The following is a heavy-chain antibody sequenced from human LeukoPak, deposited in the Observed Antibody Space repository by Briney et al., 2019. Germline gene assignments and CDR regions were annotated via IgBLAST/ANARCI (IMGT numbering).Heavy chain of an antibody. CDR1: GFTFSSYW. Sequence: GGSLRLSCAAYGFTFSSYWMHWVRQAPGKGLVWVSRINSDGSSASYADSVKGRFTISRDNAKNTLYLQMNSLRAEDTAVYCCAGYDILTGYFDYWGQGTLVTVSS. CDR2: INSDGSSA. D-gene: IGHD3-9*01. J-gene: IGHJ4*02. V-gene: IGHV3-74*01. CDR3: AGYDILTGYFDY.